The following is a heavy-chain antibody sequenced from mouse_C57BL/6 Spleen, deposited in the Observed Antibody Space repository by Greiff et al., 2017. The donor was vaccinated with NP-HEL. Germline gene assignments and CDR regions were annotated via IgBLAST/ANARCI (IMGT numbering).Heavy chain of an antibody. CDR1: GYAFSSSW. Sequence: QVQLQQSGPELVKPGASVKISCKASGYAFSSSWMNWVKQRPGKGLEWIGRIYPGDGDTKYNGKFKGKATLTADKSSSTANMQLGSLTSDDSAVYLCAKIYDEDYFDYWGQGTTLTVSS. V-gene: IGHV1-82*01. J-gene: IGHJ2*01. CDR2: IYPGDGDT. D-gene: IGHD2-12*01. CDR3: AKIYDEDYFDY.